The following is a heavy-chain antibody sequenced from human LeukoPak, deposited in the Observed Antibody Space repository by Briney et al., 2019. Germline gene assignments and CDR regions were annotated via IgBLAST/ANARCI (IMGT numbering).Heavy chain of an antibody. J-gene: IGHJ4*02. CDR2: INPNSGDT. D-gene: IGHD3-10*01. CDR3: AGLYGSGSFDY. Sequence: ASVKVSCKASGYTFTGYYMHWVRQAPGQGLEWMGWINPNSGDTNYAQEFQGRLTMTRGTSINTADMELSRLTSDDTAIYYCAGLYGSGSFDYWGQGTLVTVSS. CDR1: GYTFTGYY. V-gene: IGHV1-2*02.